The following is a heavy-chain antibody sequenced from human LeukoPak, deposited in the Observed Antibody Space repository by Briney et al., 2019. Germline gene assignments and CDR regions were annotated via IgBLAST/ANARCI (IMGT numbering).Heavy chain of an antibody. V-gene: IGHV3-74*01. CDR1: GFTFSSYW. CDR2: TNSDGSTT. D-gene: IGHD6-6*01. Sequence: PGGSLRLSCAASGFTFSSYWMHWVRQAPGKGLVWVSRTNSDGSTTSYADSVKGRFTISRDNAKNTVYLQMNSLRAEDTAVYYCARLGNSSPFEYWGPGTLVTVSS. CDR3: ARLGNSSPFEY. J-gene: IGHJ4*02.